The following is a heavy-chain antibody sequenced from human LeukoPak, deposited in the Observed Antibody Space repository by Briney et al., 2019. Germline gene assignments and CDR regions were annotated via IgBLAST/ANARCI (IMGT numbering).Heavy chain of an antibody. CDR3: VKDVNWSTY. Sequence: GWSLRLSCAASGFTFTSYAMIWVRQAPGKGLEWVSVISGNGDTTYYADSVKGRFTISRDNSRNTVYLQMNSLRGDDAAVYYCVKDVNWSTYWGQGTLVTVSS. V-gene: IGHV3-23*01. D-gene: IGHD1-1*01. CDR2: ISGNGDTT. J-gene: IGHJ4*02. CDR1: GFTFTSYA.